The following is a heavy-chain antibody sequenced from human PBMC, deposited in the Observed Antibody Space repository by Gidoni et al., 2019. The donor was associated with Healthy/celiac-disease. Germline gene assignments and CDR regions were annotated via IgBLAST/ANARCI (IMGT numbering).Heavy chain of an antibody. Sequence: QITLKESGPTLVKPTQTLPLTCPFSGFSLSTSGVGVGWIRQPPGKALEWLALIYWDDDKRYSPSLKSRLTITKDTSKNQVVLTMTNMDPVDTATYYCAHRRGGMIEPGEMDVWGQGTTVTVSS. CDR1: GFSLSTSGVG. D-gene: IGHD3-22*01. V-gene: IGHV2-5*02. J-gene: IGHJ6*02. CDR2: IYWDDDK. CDR3: AHRRGGMIEPGEMDV.